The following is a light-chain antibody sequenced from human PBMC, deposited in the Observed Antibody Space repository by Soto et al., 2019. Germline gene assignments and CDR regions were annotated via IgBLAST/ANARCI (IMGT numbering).Light chain of an antibody. CDR1: NNDVGGYNY. CDR2: DIN. V-gene: IGLV2-14*03. CDR3: TSFTGGNMPYV. J-gene: IGLJ1*01. Sequence: QSALTQPASVSGSPGQSITISCTGTNNDVGGYNYVSWYQQFPGKAPRLVIYDINHRPSGVSDRLSGSRSGNTASLTISGLQAEDEADYYCTSFTGGNMPYVLGTGTKVTVL.